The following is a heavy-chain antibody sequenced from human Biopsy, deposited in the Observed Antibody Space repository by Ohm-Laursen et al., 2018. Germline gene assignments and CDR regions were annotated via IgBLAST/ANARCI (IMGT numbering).Heavy chain of an antibody. CDR1: DFTFSGYS. V-gene: IGHV3-48*04. CDR3: ARSPGRDRMDV. CDR2: INVYSNKK. D-gene: IGHD1-14*01. J-gene: IGHJ6*02. Sequence: SLRLSCAAPDFTFSGYSRNWVGQAPGRGMEWVSYINVYSNKKYYADSVKGRFIVSRDNDKNSLYLQMNSLRAEDTAVYHCARSPGRDRMDVWGQGTTVIVSS.